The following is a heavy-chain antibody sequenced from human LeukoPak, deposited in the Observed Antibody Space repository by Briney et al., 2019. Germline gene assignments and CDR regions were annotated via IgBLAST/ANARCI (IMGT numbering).Heavy chain of an antibody. J-gene: IGHJ2*01. Sequence: SETLSLTCTVSGGSISSYYWSWIRQPPGKGLEWIGYIYYSGSTNYNPSLKSRVTISVDTSKNQFSLKLSSVTAADTAVYYCARVTGGYSYGSIHWYFDLWGRGTLVTVSS. V-gene: IGHV4-59*01. CDR2: IYYSGST. CDR3: ARVTGGYSYGSIHWYFDL. CDR1: GGSISSYY. D-gene: IGHD5-18*01.